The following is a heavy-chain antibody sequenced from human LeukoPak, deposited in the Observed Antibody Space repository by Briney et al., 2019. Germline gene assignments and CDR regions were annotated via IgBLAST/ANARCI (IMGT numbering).Heavy chain of an antibody. J-gene: IGHJ4*02. V-gene: IGHV3-11*04. Sequence: PGGSLRLSCAASGFTFSNYYMTWIRQAPGKGLEWVSYITSCGGAIYYADSVKGRFTISRDNAKNSLYLQMNSLRAEDTAVYYCARVAGYCSTTSCYGYYFDSWGQGTLVTVSS. CDR3: ARVAGYCSTTSCYGYYFDS. D-gene: IGHD2-2*01. CDR1: GFTFSNYY. CDR2: ITSCGGAI.